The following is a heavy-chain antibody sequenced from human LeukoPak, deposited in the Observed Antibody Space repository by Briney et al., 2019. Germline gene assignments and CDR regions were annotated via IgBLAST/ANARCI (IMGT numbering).Heavy chain of an antibody. CDR3: ARRNQYYDFWSGYFSYFDY. V-gene: IGHV4-39*01. Sequence: SETLSLTCTVSGGSISSSSYYWGWIRQPPGKGLEWIGSIYYSGSTYYNPSLKSRVTISVDTSKNQFSLKLSSVTAADTAVYYCARRNQYYDFWSGYFSYFDYWGQGTLVTVSS. CDR2: IYYSGST. CDR1: GGSISSSSYY. J-gene: IGHJ4*02. D-gene: IGHD3-3*01.